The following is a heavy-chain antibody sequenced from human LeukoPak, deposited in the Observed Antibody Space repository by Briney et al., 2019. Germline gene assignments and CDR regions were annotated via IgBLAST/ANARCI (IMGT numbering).Heavy chain of an antibody. CDR1: GYTFTSYG. Sequence: ASVKVSCKASGYTFTSYGISWVRQAPGQGLEWMGWISAYNGNTNYAQKLQGRVTMTTDTSTSTAYMELRSLRSDDTAVYYCARGRFCGGDCYHFDYWGRGTLVTVSS. J-gene: IGHJ4*02. CDR2: ISAYNGNT. CDR3: ARGRFCGGDCYHFDY. D-gene: IGHD2-21*02. V-gene: IGHV1-18*01.